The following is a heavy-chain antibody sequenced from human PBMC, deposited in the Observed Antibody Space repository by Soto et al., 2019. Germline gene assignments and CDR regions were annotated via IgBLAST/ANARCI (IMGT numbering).Heavy chain of an antibody. CDR3: ARGAYLNWFDP. Sequence: GWSPRLSCAAPGFTFSSYSMNWVRQAPGKGLEWVSYISSSSSTIYYADSVKGRFTISRDNAKNSLYLQMNSLRAEDTAVYYCARGAYLNWFDPWGQGTLVTVSS. J-gene: IGHJ5*02. CDR2: ISSSSSTI. V-gene: IGHV3-48*01. CDR1: GFTFSSYS.